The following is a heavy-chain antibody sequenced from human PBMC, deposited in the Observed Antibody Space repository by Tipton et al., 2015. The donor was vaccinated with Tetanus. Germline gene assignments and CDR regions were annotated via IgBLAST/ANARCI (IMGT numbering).Heavy chain of an antibody. J-gene: IGHJ6*02. CDR2: IYISGST. CDR1: GGSLSSRY. CDR3: ARHGGRLAYYYYGMDV. V-gene: IGHV4-4*07. D-gene: IGHD3-16*01. Sequence: TLSLTCNVSGGSLSSRYWSWIRQTAGKRLEWIGRIYISGSTDYNPSLKTRVSMSVGTSKNQFSLKLSSVTAADTAVYYCARHGGRLAYYYYGMDVWGQGTTVTVSS.